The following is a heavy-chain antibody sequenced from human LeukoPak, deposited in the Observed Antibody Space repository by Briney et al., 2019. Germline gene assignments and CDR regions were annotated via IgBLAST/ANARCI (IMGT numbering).Heavy chain of an antibody. CDR2: INSDGTIT. CDR3: ARQMTPHGNFDY. D-gene: IGHD1-26*01. CDR1: GFTFTSYW. J-gene: IGHJ4*02. Sequence: GGSLRLSCAASGFTFTSYWMHWVRQAPGKGLVWLSRINSDGTITSYADSLEGRFTISRDNAKNTVYLQMNSLRAEDTAVYYCARQMTPHGNFDYWGQGTLVTVSS. V-gene: IGHV3-74*01.